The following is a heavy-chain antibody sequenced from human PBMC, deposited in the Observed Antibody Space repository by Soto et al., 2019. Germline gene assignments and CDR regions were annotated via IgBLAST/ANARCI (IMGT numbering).Heavy chain of an antibody. Sequence: GGSLRLSCAASGFTFSSYGMHWVRQAPGKGLEWVAVISYDGSNKYYADSVKGRFTIPRDNSKNTLYLQMNSLRAEDTAVYYCAKLYCTNGVCYNLRNYMDVWGKGTTVTVSS. CDR3: AKLYCTNGVCYNLRNYMDV. D-gene: IGHD2-8*01. J-gene: IGHJ6*03. V-gene: IGHV3-30*18. CDR2: ISYDGSNK. CDR1: GFTFSSYG.